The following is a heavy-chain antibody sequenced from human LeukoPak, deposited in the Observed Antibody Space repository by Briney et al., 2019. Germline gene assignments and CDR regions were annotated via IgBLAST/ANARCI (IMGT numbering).Heavy chain of an antibody. CDR3: ARHGDYYGSGSRY. CDR2: IKQDGSEQ. CDR1: GFTFSNYW. D-gene: IGHD3-10*01. Sequence: PGGSLRLSCAASGFTFSNYWMSWVRQAPGKGLEWLANIKQDGSEQYYVDSVKGRFTISRDNAKNSLYLQMNSLRAEDTAVYYCARHGDYYGSGSRYWGQGTLVTVSS. J-gene: IGHJ4*02. V-gene: IGHV3-7*01.